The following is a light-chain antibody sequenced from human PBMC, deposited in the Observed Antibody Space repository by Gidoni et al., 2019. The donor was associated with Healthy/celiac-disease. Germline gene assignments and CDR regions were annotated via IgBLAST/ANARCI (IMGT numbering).Light chain of an antibody. CDR1: SSNIGSNY. CDR2: RNN. J-gene: IGLJ3*02. V-gene: IGLV1-47*01. CDR3: AAWDDSLSGV. Sequence: QSVLTQPPSASGTPGQRVTIPCSGSSSNIGSNYVYWYQQLPGTAPKLLIYRNNQRPSGVPDRFSGSKSGTSASLAISGLRSEDEADYYCAAWDDSLSGVFGGGTKPTVL.